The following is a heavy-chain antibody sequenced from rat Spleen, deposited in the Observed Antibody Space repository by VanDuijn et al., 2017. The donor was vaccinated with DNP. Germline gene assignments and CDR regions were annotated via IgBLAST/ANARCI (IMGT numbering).Heavy chain of an antibody. Sequence: EVQLVESGGGLVQPGRSLKLSCAASGFTFSNFYMAWVRQAPKKGLEWVATIIYDGSRTYYRDSVKGRFTVSRDNAKSNLYLQMNSLRYEDTATYYFAKGTGIGGYFDYWGQGTLVTVSS. CDR3: AKGTGIGGYFDY. CDR1: GFTFSNFY. CDR2: IIYDGSRT. J-gene: IGHJ3*01. V-gene: IGHV5-7*01. D-gene: IGHD1-11*01.